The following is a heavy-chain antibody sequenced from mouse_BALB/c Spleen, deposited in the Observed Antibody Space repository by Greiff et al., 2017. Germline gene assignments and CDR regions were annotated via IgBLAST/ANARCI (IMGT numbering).Heavy chain of an antibody. CDR1: GDSITSGY. V-gene: IGHV3-8*02. D-gene: IGHD2-1*01. CDR3: ARSPYGNYNWFAY. J-gene: IGHJ3*01. Sequence: VQLKESGPSLVKPSQTLSLTCSVTGDSITSGYWNWIRKFPGNKLEYMGYISYSGSTYYNPSLKSRISITRDTSKNQYYLQLNSVTTEDTATYYCARSPYGNYNWFAYWGQGTLVTVSA. CDR2: ISYSGST.